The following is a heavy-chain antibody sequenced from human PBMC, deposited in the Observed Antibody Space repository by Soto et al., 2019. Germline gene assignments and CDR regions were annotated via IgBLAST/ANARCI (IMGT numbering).Heavy chain of an antibody. CDR2: ISGSGGST. V-gene: IGHV3-23*01. D-gene: IGHD3-22*01. CDR3: AKVNYYDSSGHFDY. J-gene: IGHJ4*02. CDR1: GFTFSSYH. Sequence: GGSLRLSCAASGFTFSSYHMSWVRQAPGKGLEWVSAISGSGGSTYYADSVKGRFTISRDNSKNTLYLQMNSLRAEDTAVYYCAKVNYYDSSGHFDYWGQGTLVTVSS.